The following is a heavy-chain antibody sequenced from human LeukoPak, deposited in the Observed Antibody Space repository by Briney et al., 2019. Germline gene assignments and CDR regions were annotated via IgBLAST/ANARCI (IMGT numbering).Heavy chain of an antibody. CDR3: AGSGYYDSSGSAYYGMDV. CDR1: GYTFTSYA. CDR2: INAGNGNT. D-gene: IGHD3-22*01. Sequence: ASVKVSCKASGYTFTSYAMHWVRQAPGQRLEWMGWINAGNGNTKYSQKFQGRVTITRDKSTSTAYMELSSLRSEDTAVYYCAGSGYYDSSGSAYYGMDVWGQGTTVTVSS. V-gene: IGHV1-3*01. J-gene: IGHJ6*02.